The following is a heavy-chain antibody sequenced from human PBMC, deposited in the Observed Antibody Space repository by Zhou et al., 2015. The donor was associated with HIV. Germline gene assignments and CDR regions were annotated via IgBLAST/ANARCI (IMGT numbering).Heavy chain of an antibody. CDR3: AKGGTNYDFWSGYSAYYYYMDV. CDR2: IRYDGSNK. CDR1: GFTFSTYG. V-gene: IGHV3-30*02. D-gene: IGHD3-3*01. Sequence: QVQLVESGGGVVQPGRSLRLSCAASGFTFSTYGMHWVRQAPGKGLEWVAFIRYDGSNKYYADSVKGRFTISRDNSKNTLYLQMNSLRVEDTAMYYCAKGGTNYDFWSGYSAYYYYMDVWGKGTTVTVSS. J-gene: IGHJ6*03.